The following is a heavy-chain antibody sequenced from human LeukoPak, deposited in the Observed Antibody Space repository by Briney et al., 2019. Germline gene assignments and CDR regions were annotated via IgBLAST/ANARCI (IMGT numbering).Heavy chain of an antibody. Sequence: GRSLRLSCVASGFTFSSYAMHWVRQAPGKGLEWVALISYDGSNKYYADSAKGRFTISRDNSKNTLYLQMNSLRAEDTAVYYCARGGVYSSGSYYLYYFDYWGQGTLVTVSS. CDR2: ISYDGSNK. V-gene: IGHV3-30-3*01. D-gene: IGHD6-19*01. CDR3: ARGGVYSSGSYYLYYFDY. J-gene: IGHJ4*02. CDR1: GFTFSSYA.